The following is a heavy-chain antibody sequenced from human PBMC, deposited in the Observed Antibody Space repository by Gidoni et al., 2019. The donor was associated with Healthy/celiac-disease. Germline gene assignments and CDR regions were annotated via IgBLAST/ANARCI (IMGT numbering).Heavy chain of an antibody. V-gene: IGHV1-69*06. CDR2: IIPIFGTA. Sequence: QVQLVQSGAEVKKPGSSVKVSCTASGGTFSSYAISWVRQAPGQGLEWMGGIIPIFGTANYAQKFQGRVTITADKSTSTAYMELSSLRSEDTAVYYCARLTEQLVQDYYYGMDVWGQGTTVTVSS. CDR1: GGTFSSYA. D-gene: IGHD6-6*01. J-gene: IGHJ6*02. CDR3: ARLTEQLVQDYYYGMDV.